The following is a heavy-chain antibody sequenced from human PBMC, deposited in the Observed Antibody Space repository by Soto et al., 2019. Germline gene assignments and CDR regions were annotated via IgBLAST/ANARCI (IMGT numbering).Heavy chain of an antibody. V-gene: IGHV3-48*01. CDR1: GFTFSSYT. D-gene: IGHD1-1*01. CDR2: ISTSTLTI. Sequence: EVRLVESGGGLVQPGESLRLSCAASGFTFSSYTMSWVRQAPGKGLEWISYISTSTLTIYYADSVEGRFTISRDNAKNSLYLQMNSLRAEDTAVYYCARERGGDLNWYHGLDVWGQGTTVTVSS. CDR3: ARERGGDLNWYHGLDV. J-gene: IGHJ6*02.